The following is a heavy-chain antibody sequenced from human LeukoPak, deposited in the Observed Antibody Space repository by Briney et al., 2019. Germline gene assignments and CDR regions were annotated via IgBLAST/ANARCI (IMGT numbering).Heavy chain of an antibody. CDR3: ARDPPRRRFDY. V-gene: IGHV4-59*12. Sequence: PSETLSLTCTVSGGSINSYYWSWIRQSPGKGLEWIGYIYSTGSTTYNPSLKSRVTMSVDTSKNQFSLKLSSVTAADTAVYYCARDPPRRRFDYWGQGTLVTVSS. CDR2: IYSTGST. CDR1: GGSINSYY. J-gene: IGHJ4*02.